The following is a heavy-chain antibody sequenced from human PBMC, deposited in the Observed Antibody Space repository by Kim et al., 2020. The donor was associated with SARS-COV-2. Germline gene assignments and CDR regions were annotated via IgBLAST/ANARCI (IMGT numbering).Heavy chain of an antibody. D-gene: IGHD4-17*01. J-gene: IGHJ4*02. V-gene: IGHV1-18*01. CDR3: ARERDYGDATDY. Sequence: NQAPKLQGRVTMPTDTSTSTAYMELRSLRSDDTAVYYCARERDYGDATDYWGQGTLVTVSS.